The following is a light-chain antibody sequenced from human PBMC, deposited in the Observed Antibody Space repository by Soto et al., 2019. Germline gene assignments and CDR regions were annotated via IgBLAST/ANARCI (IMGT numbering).Light chain of an antibody. CDR1: QSISSW. Sequence: DIQMTQSPSTLSASVGDRVTSTCRASQSISSWLAWYQQKPGKAPKLLIYDASSLESGDPSRFSGSGSGTEFTLTISSLQPDDFATYYCQQYNSYPWTFGQGTKVDIK. V-gene: IGKV1-5*01. CDR3: QQYNSYPWT. CDR2: DAS. J-gene: IGKJ1*01.